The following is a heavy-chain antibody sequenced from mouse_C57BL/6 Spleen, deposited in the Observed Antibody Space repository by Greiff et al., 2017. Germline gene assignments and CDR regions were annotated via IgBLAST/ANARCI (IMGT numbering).Heavy chain of an antibody. V-gene: IGHV14-4*01. D-gene: IGHD5-1*01. CDR3: TTSDSAGVQYYYGY. CDR1: GFNITDDY. Sequence: VQLQQSGAELVRPGASVKLSCTASGFNITDDYMHWVKQRPIQGLEWIGWIDPDNGDTDYAPKFQDKATITADTSSNTAYLQLSSLTSEDTAVYYCTTSDSAGVQYYYGYRGQGPTLS. CDR2: IDPDNGDT. J-gene: IGHJ2*01.